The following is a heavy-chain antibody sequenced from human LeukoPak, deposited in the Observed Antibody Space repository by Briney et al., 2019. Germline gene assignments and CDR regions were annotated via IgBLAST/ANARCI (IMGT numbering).Heavy chain of an antibody. CDR3: ARDLQCEGGDGYSSGDY. Sequence: PGGSLRLSCAASGFTFSSYSMNWVRQAPGKGLEWVSSISSSSSYIYYADSVKGRFTISRDNAKNSMYLQMNSLRAEDTAVYYCARDLQCEGGDGYSSGDYWGQGTLVTVSS. CDR2: ISSSSSYI. D-gene: IGHD2-21*02. V-gene: IGHV3-21*01. CDR1: GFTFSSYS. J-gene: IGHJ4*02.